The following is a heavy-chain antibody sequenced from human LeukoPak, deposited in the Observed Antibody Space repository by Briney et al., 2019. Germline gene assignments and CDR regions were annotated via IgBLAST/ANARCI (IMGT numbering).Heavy chain of an antibody. CDR3: ARDLYYYDSSGYPEY. V-gene: IGHV3-21*01. CDR2: ISRSSAYI. D-gene: IGHD3-22*01. CDR1: GFTLSSYS. J-gene: IGHJ4*02. Sequence: GGSLRLSCAASGFTLSSYSMNWVRQAPGKGLEWVSSISRSSAYIYYADSVKGRFTISRDNAKNSLYLQMNSLRAEDTAVYYCARDLYYYDSSGYPEYWGQGTLVTVSS.